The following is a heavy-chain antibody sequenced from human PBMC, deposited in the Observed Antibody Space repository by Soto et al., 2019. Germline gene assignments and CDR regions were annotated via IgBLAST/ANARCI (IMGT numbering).Heavy chain of an antibody. V-gene: IGHV3-30*18. CDR2: ISYDGSNK. J-gene: IGHJ6*02. D-gene: IGHD2-2*01. CDR1: GFTFSSYG. CDR3: AKDSRIVVVPAAQGYYYYYYGMDV. Sequence: QVQLVESGGGVVQPGRSLRLSCAASGFTFSSYGMHWVRQAPGKGLEWVAVISYDGSNKYYADSVKGRFTISRDNSKNTLYLQMNSLRAEDTAVYYGAKDSRIVVVPAAQGYYYYYYGMDVWGQGTTVTVSS.